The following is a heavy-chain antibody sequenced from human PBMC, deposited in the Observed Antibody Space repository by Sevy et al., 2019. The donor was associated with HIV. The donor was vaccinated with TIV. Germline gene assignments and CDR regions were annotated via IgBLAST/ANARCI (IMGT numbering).Heavy chain of an antibody. J-gene: IGHJ3*02. Sequence: GGSLRLSCAASEFTFSSHAVSWVRQAPGKGLEWVSAIRGNGENRDYADSVRGRFTISRDNFKNTLYLQMNSLRAEDTALYYCARDGRGISAFDIWGQGTMVTVSS. CDR2: IRGNGENR. CDR3: ARDGRGISAFDI. V-gene: IGHV3-23*01. CDR1: EFTFSSHA. D-gene: IGHD3-3*02.